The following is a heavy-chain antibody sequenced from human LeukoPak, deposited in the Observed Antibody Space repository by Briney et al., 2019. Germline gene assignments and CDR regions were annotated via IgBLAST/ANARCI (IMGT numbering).Heavy chain of an antibody. J-gene: IGHJ4*02. Sequence: GGSLRLSCAASGFSFSTYWMSWVRQAPGKGLEWVANIKEDGGEKYYVDSVKGRFTISRDNAKSLLFLRMDGLRAEDTAVYYCARDQGVAAAGTVGNFDYWGQGTLVTVSS. CDR3: ARDQGVAAAGTVGNFDY. V-gene: IGHV3-7*01. D-gene: IGHD6-13*01. CDR1: GFSFSTYW. CDR2: IKEDGGEK.